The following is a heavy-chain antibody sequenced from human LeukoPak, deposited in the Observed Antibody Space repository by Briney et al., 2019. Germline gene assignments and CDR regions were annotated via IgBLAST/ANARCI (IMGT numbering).Heavy chain of an antibody. J-gene: IGHJ4*02. CDR3: AIEWSGSYLDY. D-gene: IGHD1-26*01. CDR2: ISYDGGNK. CDR1: GFTFSSYA. Sequence: GGSLRLSCAASGFTFSSYAMHWGRRAPGKGLEWVAVISYDGGNKYYADSVKGRFTIPRENSKNTLYLQMNSLRAEDTAVYYCAIEWSGSYLDYWGQGTLVTVSS. V-gene: IGHV3-30*04.